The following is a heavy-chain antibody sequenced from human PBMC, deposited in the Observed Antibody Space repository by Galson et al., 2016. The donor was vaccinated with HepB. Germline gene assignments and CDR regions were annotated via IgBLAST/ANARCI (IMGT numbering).Heavy chain of an antibody. CDR1: GLTRTTSG. J-gene: IGHJ4*02. D-gene: IGHD3-9*01. Sequence: SLRLSCAASGLTRTTSGLNWVRQAPGKGLEWVSYIRSRVSTIYYADSVMGRFTISRDNTKNSVYLQMNNLRDEDTAVYYCARELVRSAFDLWGQGTLVTVSS. CDR3: ARELVRSAFDL. V-gene: IGHV3-48*02. CDR2: IRSRVSTI.